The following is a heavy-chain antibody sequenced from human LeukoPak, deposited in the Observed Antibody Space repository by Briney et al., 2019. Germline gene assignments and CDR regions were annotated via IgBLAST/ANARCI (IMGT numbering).Heavy chain of an antibody. CDR3: ARGSGYDYGYYYYYMDV. Sequence: ASVKVSCKASGYSFNDYYMHWVRQAPGQGLEWMGWINPNSGGTNYAQKFQGRVTMTRDTSISTAYMELSRLRSDDTAVYYCARGSGYDYGYYYYYMDVWGKGTTVTVSS. V-gene: IGHV1-2*02. D-gene: IGHD5-12*01. CDR2: INPNSGGT. CDR1: GYSFNDYY. J-gene: IGHJ6*03.